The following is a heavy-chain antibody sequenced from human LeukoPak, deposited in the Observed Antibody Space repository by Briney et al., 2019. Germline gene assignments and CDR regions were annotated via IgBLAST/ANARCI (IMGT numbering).Heavy chain of an antibody. V-gene: IGHV3-30-3*01. Sequence: PGGSLRLSCAASGFTFSSYAMHWVRQAPGKGLEWVAVISYDGSNKYYADSVKGRFTISRDNAKNSLYLQMNSLRAEDTAVYYCAREPAYYDILTGYLTPYWGQGTLVTVSS. CDR1: GFTFSSYA. CDR2: ISYDGSNK. CDR3: AREPAYYDILTGYLTPY. D-gene: IGHD3-9*01. J-gene: IGHJ4*02.